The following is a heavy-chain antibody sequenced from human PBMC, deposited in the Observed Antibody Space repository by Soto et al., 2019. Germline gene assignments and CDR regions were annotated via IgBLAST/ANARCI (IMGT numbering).Heavy chain of an antibody. CDR2: ISYDGSNK. CDR3: AKDSGIYLNYDY. CDR1: GFTFSSYG. V-gene: IGHV3-30*18. D-gene: IGHD1-26*01. J-gene: IGHJ4*02. Sequence: GGSLRLSCAASGFTFSSYGMHWVRQAPGKGLEWVAVISYDGSNKYYADSVKGRFTISRDNSKNTLYLQMNSLRAEDTAVYYCAKDSGIYLNYDYWGQGTLVTVSS.